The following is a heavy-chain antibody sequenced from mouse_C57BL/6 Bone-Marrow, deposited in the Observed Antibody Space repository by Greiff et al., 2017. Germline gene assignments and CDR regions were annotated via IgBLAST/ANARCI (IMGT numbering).Heavy chain of an antibody. CDR2: IDPSDSYT. J-gene: IGHJ1*03. Sequence: VQLQQPGAELVMPGASVKLSCKASGYTFTSYWMHWVKQRPGRGLEWIGEIDPSDSYTNYNQKFKGKSTLTVDKSSSTAYMQLSSLTSEDSAVYYCARERLSGYFDVWGTGTTVTVSS. V-gene: IGHV1-69*01. CDR1: GYTFTSYW. CDR3: ARERLSGYFDV. D-gene: IGHD2-2*01.